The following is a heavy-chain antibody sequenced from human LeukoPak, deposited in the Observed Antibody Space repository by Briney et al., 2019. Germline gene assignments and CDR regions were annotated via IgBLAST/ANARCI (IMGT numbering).Heavy chain of an antibody. CDR1: GFTFTSYA. CDR2: ISGSGDST. V-gene: IGHV3-23*01. CDR3: ARDYGNGLYYFDY. Sequence: GGSLRLSCAASGFTFTSYAMTWVRQAPGKGLEWVSGISGSGDSTYYADSAKGRFTISRDNSKNTLYLQINSLRAEDMAVYSCARDYGNGLYYFDYWGQGTLVTVSS. J-gene: IGHJ4*02. D-gene: IGHD6-19*01.